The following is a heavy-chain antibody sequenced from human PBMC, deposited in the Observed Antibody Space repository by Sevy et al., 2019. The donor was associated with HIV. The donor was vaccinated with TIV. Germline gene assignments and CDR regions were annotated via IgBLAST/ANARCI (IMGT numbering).Heavy chain of an antibody. Sequence: GGSLRLSCAASGFTFNTYGMHWVRQAPGKGLEWVAVIWYDGINKFYADSVKGRFTISRDNSKNTLYLQMNSLRAADTAVHYCARDKSPPASVTMVRGALSYYFDYWGQGTLVTVSS. CDR3: ARDKSPPASVTMVRGALSYYFDY. CDR2: IWYDGINK. D-gene: IGHD3-10*01. J-gene: IGHJ4*02. CDR1: GFTFNTYG. V-gene: IGHV3-33*01.